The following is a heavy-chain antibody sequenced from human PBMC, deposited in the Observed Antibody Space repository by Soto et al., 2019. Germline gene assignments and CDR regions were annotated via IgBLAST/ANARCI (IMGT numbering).Heavy chain of an antibody. Sequence: GGSLRLSCAASGFTFSNAWMNWVRQAPGKGLEWVGRIKSKTDGGTTDYAAPVKGRFTISRDDSKNTLYLQMNSLKTEDTAVYYCTTKGGVKVLRYFDWLPSGGNYYYGMDVWGQGTTVTVSS. CDR3: TTKGGVKVLRYFDWLPSGGNYYYGMDV. V-gene: IGHV3-15*07. CDR1: GFTFSNAW. J-gene: IGHJ6*02. D-gene: IGHD3-9*01. CDR2: IKSKTDGGTT.